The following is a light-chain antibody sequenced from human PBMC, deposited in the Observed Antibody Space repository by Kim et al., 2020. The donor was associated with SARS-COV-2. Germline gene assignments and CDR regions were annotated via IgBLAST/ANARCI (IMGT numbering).Light chain of an antibody. CDR1: QTISTN. Sequence: LSPGERPTLSCRASQTISTNLAWYQQKPGQAPRLLIYDASKRATGIPARFTGSGSGTDFTLTISSLEPEDFAVYYCQQRYNWPLAFGPGTKVDIK. CDR3: QQRYNWPLA. J-gene: IGKJ3*01. CDR2: DAS. V-gene: IGKV3-11*01.